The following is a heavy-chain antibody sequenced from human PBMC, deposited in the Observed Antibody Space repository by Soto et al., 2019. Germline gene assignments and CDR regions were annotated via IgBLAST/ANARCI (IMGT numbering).Heavy chain of an antibody. V-gene: IGHV1-2*02. CDR3: ARDGVALGFDP. CDR2: INPGTGDT. J-gene: IGHJ5*02. Sequence: QVQLVQSGAEVKKPGASVKVSCKAFGYTFTGYYMHWVRQAPGQGLEWMGWINPGTGDTNYAQKFQGRVTMTRDTSTNTASMELRRLTSDDTAVYFCARDGVALGFDPWGQGTLVTVSS. CDR1: GYTFTGYY. D-gene: IGHD3-3*01.